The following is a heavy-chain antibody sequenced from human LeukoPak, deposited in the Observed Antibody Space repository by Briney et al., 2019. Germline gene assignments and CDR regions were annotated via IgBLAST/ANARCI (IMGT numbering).Heavy chain of an antibody. J-gene: IGHJ4*02. D-gene: IGHD2-15*01. V-gene: IGHV1-2*02. CDR2: INPNSGGT. Sequence: ASMKVSCKASGYTFSGYYMNWVRQAPGQGIEWMGWINPNSGGTNYAQKFQGRVTMTRDPSITADYMKLDRLRSDDSEVYYCGRGWSHFQYWGQGTLVTVSS. CDR1: GYTFSGYY. CDR3: GRGWSHFQY.